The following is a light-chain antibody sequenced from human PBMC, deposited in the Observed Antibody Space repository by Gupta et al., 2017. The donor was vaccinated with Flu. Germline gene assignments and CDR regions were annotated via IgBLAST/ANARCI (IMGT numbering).Light chain of an antibody. CDR1: GGLNS. V-gene: IGLV2-14*01. CDR2: EVN. Sequence: GGLNSGSWFQQGPGQAPKLMNYEVNNRPSRISNRFSGSKVCNTASLTNSGVPAEGEADYYCSLLPSGSPLLVAFGGGTKLTVL. J-gene: IGLJ2*01. CDR3: SLLPSGSPLLVA.